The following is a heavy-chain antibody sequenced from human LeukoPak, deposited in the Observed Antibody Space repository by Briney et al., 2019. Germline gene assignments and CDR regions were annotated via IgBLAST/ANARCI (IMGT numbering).Heavy chain of an antibody. CDR1: GGSIISYY. D-gene: IGHD2-2*01. J-gene: IGHJ4*02. Sequence: SETLSFTCTVSGGSIISYYWSWIRQPQGKGLEWIGYIYYSGSTNYNPSLKSRVTISVDTSKNQFSLKLSSVTAADTAVYYCASLPGTHLGGWGQGTLVTVSS. CDR3: ASLPGTHLGG. CDR2: IYYSGST. V-gene: IGHV4-59*08.